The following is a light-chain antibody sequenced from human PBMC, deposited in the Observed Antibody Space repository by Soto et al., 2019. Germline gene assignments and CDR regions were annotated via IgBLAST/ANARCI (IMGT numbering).Light chain of an antibody. CDR1: QGISSA. J-gene: IGKJ5*01. CDR2: DAS. V-gene: IGKV1D-13*01. Sequence: ALPLTPAPSSPSASLGDKVPITFPASQGISSALAWYQQKPGKAPKLLIYDASSLESGVPSRFSGSGSGTDFTLTISSLQPEDFATYYCQQFNNYPITFGQGTRLEIK. CDR3: QQFNNYPIT.